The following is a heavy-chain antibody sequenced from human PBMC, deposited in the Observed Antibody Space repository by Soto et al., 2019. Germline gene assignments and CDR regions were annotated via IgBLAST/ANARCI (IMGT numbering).Heavy chain of an antibody. CDR2: ISAYNGNT. J-gene: IGHJ3*02. D-gene: IGHD6-19*01. Sequence: QVHLVQSGDEVKKPGASVKVSCKASGYIFTNYGFSWVRQAPGQGLEWMGWISAYNGNTHYAQKLQGRVTMTTDTSTSTAYMELRSLRSDDTAVYYCTREGGHGSGWYGALDIWGQGTMVTVSS. V-gene: IGHV1-18*04. CDR3: TREGGHGSGWYGALDI. CDR1: GYIFTNYG.